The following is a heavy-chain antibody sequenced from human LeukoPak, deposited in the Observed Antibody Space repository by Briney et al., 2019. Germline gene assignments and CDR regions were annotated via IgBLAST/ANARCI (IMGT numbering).Heavy chain of an antibody. Sequence: ASVKVSCKASGGTFSSYAISWVRQAPGQGLEWMGRIIPIFGTANYAQKFQGRVTITPDESTSTAYMELSSLRSEDTAVYYCASVPMVRGVIVGGGMALDYWGQGTLVTVSS. CDR3: ASVPMVRGVIVGGGMALDY. D-gene: IGHD3-10*01. CDR2: IIPIFGTA. J-gene: IGHJ4*02. V-gene: IGHV1-69*13. CDR1: GGTFSSYA.